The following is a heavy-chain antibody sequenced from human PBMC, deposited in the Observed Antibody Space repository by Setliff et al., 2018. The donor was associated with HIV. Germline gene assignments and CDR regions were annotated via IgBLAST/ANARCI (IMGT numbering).Heavy chain of an antibody. J-gene: IGHJ4*02. D-gene: IGHD5-12*01. V-gene: IGHV3-23*01. CDR3: AKWGYSGFLHY. CDR1: GFTFSSYA. Sequence: GGSLRLSCAASGFTFSSYAMSWVRQDTGKGLEWVSVSGGSGDTTYYADSAKGRFTVSRDISRNTLYLQMNGLRAEDTSVYYCAKWGYSGFLHYWGQGALVTVSS. CDR2: SGGSGDTT.